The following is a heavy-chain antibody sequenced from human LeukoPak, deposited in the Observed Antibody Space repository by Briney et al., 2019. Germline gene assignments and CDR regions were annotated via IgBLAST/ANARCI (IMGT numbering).Heavy chain of an antibody. CDR3: ARQRTWYSSFDP. D-gene: IGHD6-13*01. CDR2: IYYSGST. V-gene: IGHV4-39*01. J-gene: IGHJ5*02. Sequence: SETLSLTCTVSGGSIGSTNYYWGWIRQPPGTELEWIGSIYYSGSTYYNPSLKSRVTISVDTSKSQFSLKLSSVTAADTAVYYCARQRTWYSSFDPWGQGTLVTVSS. CDR1: GGSIGSTNYY.